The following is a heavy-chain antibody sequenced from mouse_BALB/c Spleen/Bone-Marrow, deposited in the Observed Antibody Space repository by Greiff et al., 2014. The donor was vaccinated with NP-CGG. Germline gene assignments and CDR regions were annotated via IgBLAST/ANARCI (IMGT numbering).Heavy chain of an antibody. J-gene: IGHJ3*01. Sequence: EVKLMESGAELVKPGASVKLSCTASGFNIKDTYMHWVKQRPEQGLEWIGRIDPANGNTKYDPKFQGKATITADTSSNTAYLQPSSLTSEDTAVYYCARSGGYGGYLAWFAYWGQGTLVTVSA. CDR2: IDPANGNT. CDR3: ARSGGYGGYLAWFAY. CDR1: GFNIKDTY. V-gene: IGHV14-3*02. D-gene: IGHD2-13*01.